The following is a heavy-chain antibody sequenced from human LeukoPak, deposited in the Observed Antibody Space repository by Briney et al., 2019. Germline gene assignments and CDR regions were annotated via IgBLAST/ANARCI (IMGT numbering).Heavy chain of an antibody. Sequence: GGSLRLSCAASGFTFSSYGMHWVRQAPGKGLEWVSLISWDGGSTYYADSVKGRFTISRDNSKNSLYLQMNSLRTEDTALYYCAKGGIAAAGPFDYWGQGTLVTVSS. V-gene: IGHV3-43*01. CDR1: GFTFSSYG. CDR3: AKGGIAAAGPFDY. J-gene: IGHJ4*02. D-gene: IGHD6-13*01. CDR2: ISWDGGST.